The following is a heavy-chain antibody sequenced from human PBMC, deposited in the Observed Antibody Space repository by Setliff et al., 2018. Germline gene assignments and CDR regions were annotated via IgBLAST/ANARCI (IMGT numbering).Heavy chain of an antibody. V-gene: IGHV4-34*01. D-gene: IGHD3-10*01. CDR2: INHGGST. J-gene: IGHJ5*02. CDR1: GGSFSGYY. CDR3: ALNPSWFGELFAWFDP. Sequence: SETLSLTCAVYGGSFSGYYWSWIRQPPGKGLEWIGEINHGGSTNYNPSLKSRVTISVDTSKNQFSLKLSSVTAADTAVYYCALNPSWFGELFAWFDPWGQGTLVTVSS.